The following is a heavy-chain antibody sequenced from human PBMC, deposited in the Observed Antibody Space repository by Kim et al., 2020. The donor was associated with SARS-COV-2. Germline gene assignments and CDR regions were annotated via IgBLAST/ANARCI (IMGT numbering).Heavy chain of an antibody. CDR2: GET. Sequence: GETSYPDSLRGRFTIPRDNAKNSLFLHLSNLTAEDTAVYYCARGWGRHFDYWGQGTLVTVSS. V-gene: IGHV3-13*01. D-gene: IGHD7-27*01. CDR3: ARGWGRHFDY. J-gene: IGHJ4*02.